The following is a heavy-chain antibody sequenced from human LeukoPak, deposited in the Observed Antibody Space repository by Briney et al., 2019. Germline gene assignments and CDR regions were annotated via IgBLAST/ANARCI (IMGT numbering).Heavy chain of an antibody. CDR3: ARGETRFET. CDR2: ISYDGSNK. J-gene: IGHJ5*02. V-gene: IGHV3-30-3*01. Sequence: GGSLTLSCAVSGFTFSSYAIRWFRRAPGRGRLGVAVISYDGSNKYYADSVKGRFTISRDNSKNTLYLQMNSLRAEATGVYYCARGETRFETWGQGNLVTVSP. CDR1: GFTFSSYA.